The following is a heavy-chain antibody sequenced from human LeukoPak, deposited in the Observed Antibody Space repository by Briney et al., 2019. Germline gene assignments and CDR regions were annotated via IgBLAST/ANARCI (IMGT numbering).Heavy chain of an antibody. J-gene: IGHJ4*02. Sequence: PGGSLRLSCAASGFTFSSYAMHWVRQAPGKGLEYVSAISSNGGSTYYANSVKGRFTISRDNSKNTLYLQMGSLRAEDMAVYYCASSETPPHYYDSSGYYPLDYWGQGTLVTVSS. CDR1: GFTFSSYA. V-gene: IGHV3-64*01. D-gene: IGHD3-22*01. CDR3: ASSETPPHYYDSSGYYPLDY. CDR2: ISSNGGST.